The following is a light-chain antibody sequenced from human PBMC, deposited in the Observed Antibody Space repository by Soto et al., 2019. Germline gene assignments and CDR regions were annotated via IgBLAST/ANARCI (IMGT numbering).Light chain of an antibody. V-gene: IGKV3-20*01. CDR1: QSVISSY. CDR2: GAS. Sequence: EIVLTQYPGTLSLSPGERATLSCRASQSVISSYLAWYQQKPGQAPSLLIYGASSRATGIPDRFSGRGSGSDVTLSISRLEPEDFALYYCQQYGDSPFTFAQGTKVDI. J-gene: IGKJ1*01. CDR3: QQYGDSPFT.